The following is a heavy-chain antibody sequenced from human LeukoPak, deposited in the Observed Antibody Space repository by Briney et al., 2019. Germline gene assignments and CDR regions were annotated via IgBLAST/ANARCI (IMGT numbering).Heavy chain of an antibody. CDR2: IKSKIGGATS. J-gene: IGHJ5*02. CDR1: GLTFSTAW. Sequence: GGSLRLSCAASGLTFSTAWMSWFRQAPGKGLEWVGRIKSKIGGATSDYAAPVKDRFTISRDDSKNTLYLQMNSLKTEDTAVYYCATDRAWFDPWGQGILVTVSS. CDR3: ATDRAWFDP. D-gene: IGHD3-10*01. V-gene: IGHV3-15*01.